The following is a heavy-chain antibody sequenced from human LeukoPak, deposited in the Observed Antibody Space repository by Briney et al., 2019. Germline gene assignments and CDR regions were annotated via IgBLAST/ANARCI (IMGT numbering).Heavy chain of an antibody. CDR1: GGIFTSVG. J-gene: IGHJ4*02. D-gene: IGHD6-19*01. CDR2: INPSGGST. Sequence: ASVKVSCKASGGIFTSVGISWVRQAPGQGLEWMGIINPSGGSTSYAQKFQGRVTMTRDTSTSTVYMELSSLRSEDTAVYYCARENSQAVAGIDYWGQETLVTVSS. V-gene: IGHV1-46*01. CDR3: ARENSQAVAGIDY.